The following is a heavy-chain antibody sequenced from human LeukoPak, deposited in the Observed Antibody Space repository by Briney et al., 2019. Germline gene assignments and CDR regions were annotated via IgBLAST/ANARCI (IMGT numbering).Heavy chain of an antibody. J-gene: IGHJ4*02. CDR3: ARRGGARRSPIDY. Sequence: PSETLSLTCTVSGXSLSSSSYYWGWIRQPPGKALEWIGSLYFGGSTYYNPSLKSRVTISVDTSPNRFSLKLTSVTAADTAVYYCARRGGARRSPIDYWGQGTLVTVSS. CDR1: GXSLSSSSYY. V-gene: IGHV4-39*01. CDR2: LYFGGST. D-gene: IGHD1-14*01.